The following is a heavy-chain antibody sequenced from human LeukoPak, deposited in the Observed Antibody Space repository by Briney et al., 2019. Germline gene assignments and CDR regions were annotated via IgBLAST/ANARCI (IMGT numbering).Heavy chain of an antibody. CDR3: ARDFYCSSTSCYGIVDY. J-gene: IGHJ4*02. CDR2: IKQDGSEK. V-gene: IGHV3-7*01. CDR1: GFTFSSYW. D-gene: IGHD2-2*01. Sequence: GGSLRLSCAASGFTFSSYWMSWVRQAPGKGLEWVANIKQDGSEKYYVDSVKGRFTISRDNAKNSLYLQMNSLRAEDTAVYYCARDFYCSSTSCYGIVDYWGQGTLVTVSS.